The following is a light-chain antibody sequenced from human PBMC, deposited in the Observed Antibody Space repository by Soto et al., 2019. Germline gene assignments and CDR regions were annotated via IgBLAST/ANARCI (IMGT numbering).Light chain of an antibody. V-gene: IGKV3-15*01. CDR2: GAS. J-gene: IGKJ1*01. CDR3: QQYNDWWT. Sequence: EIVMTQSPDTLSVSPGERATLSCRASQSVSNNLAWYHQKPGQAPRLLIFGASARATGIPARFSGSGSGTEFTLTISSLQSEDFAVYYCQQYNDWWTFGQGTKVEIK. CDR1: QSVSNN.